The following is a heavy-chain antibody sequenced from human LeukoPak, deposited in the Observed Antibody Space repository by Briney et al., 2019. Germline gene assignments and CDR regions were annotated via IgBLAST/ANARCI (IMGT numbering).Heavy chain of an antibody. CDR1: GFTFSSYW. V-gene: IGHV3-7*01. CDR2: IKQDGSEK. D-gene: IGHD3-9*01. J-gene: IGHJ4*02. Sequence: PGGSLRLSCAASGFTFSSYWMSWVRQAPGKGLEWVANIKQDGSEKYYVDSVKGRFTISRDNAKNSLYLQMNSLRAEDTAVYYCARDSGFDEYDILTGYYTTPLFDYWGQGTLVTVSS. CDR3: ARDSGFDEYDILTGYYTTPLFDY.